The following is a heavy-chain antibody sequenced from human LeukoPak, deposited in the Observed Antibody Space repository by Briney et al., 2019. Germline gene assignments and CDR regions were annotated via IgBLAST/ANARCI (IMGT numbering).Heavy chain of an antibody. CDR1: RFTFSSYG. V-gene: IGHV3-23*01. Sequence: GGSLRLSCAASRFTFSSYGMSWVRQAPGKGLEWVSGISSSGGGTYYADSVKGRFAISRDNSRNTLYLQMNSLRAEDTAVYYCARHLLWFGELSGGFDYWGQGTLVTVSS. CDR2: ISSSGGGT. D-gene: IGHD3-10*01. CDR3: ARHLLWFGELSGGFDY. J-gene: IGHJ4*02.